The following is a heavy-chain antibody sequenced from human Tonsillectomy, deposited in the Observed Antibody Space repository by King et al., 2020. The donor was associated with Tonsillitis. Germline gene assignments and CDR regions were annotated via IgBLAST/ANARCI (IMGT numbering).Heavy chain of an antibody. J-gene: IGHJ4*02. Sequence: VQLVESGGDLIQPGGSVRLSCAASGFTFSTYAMGWVRQAPGEGLEWVSAISGNGASTYYADSVKGRFTISRDNSKNTLYLQMNSLGAADTALYYCAKAADTSGYYYERYFDYWGQGTVVTVSS. CDR3: AKAADTSGYYYERYFDY. D-gene: IGHD3-22*01. V-gene: IGHV3-23*04. CDR1: GFTFSTYA. CDR2: ISGNGAST.